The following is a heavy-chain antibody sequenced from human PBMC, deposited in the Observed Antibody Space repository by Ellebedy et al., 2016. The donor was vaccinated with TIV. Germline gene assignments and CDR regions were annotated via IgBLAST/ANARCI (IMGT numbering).Heavy chain of an antibody. V-gene: IGHV5-51*01. Sequence: GESLKISCKGSGSRFTDYWIGWVRQMPGKGLEWMGIIYPGDSETRYSPSFQGQVTVSADKSISTAYLQWSSLKASDTAMYYCATTITMVRGVITFFDYWGQGTLVTVAS. D-gene: IGHD3-10*01. J-gene: IGHJ4*02. CDR1: GSRFTDYW. CDR3: ATTITMVRGVITFFDY. CDR2: IYPGDSET.